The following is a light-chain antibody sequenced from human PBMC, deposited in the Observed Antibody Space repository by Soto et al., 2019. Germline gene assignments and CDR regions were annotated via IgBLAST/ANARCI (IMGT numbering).Light chain of an antibody. CDR3: QQSLTAPYT. Sequence: DIQMTQSPSSLFASVGDRVTITCRASQSISSFLNWYQQKPGKAPKLLIYTASNLQAGVPSRLKGSGSGTDFTLTISYLRPEDCATYFCQQSLTAPYTFGQGTKLEIK. J-gene: IGKJ2*01. CDR2: TAS. CDR1: QSISSF. V-gene: IGKV1-39*01.